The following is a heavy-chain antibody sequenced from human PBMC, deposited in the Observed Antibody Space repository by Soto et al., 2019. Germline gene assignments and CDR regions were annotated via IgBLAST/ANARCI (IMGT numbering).Heavy chain of an antibody. CDR3: ARGIQLWLRLFDY. CDR1: GFTFSSYA. D-gene: IGHD5-18*01. J-gene: IGHJ4*02. Sequence: GGSLRLSCAASGFTFSSYAMSWVRQAPGKGLEWVSAISGSGGSTYYADSVKGRFTISRDNSKNTVYLEMDSLRPEDTAVYYCARGIQLWLRLFDYWGQGTLVTVSS. V-gene: IGHV3-23*01. CDR2: ISGSGGST.